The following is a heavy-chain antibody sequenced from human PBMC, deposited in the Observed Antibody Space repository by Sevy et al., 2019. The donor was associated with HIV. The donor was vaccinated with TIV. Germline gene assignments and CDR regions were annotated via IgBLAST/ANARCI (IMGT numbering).Heavy chain of an antibody. CDR1: TFTFDTYA. CDR3: ATSGVAWDAFDL. Sequence: EGTLRLSCVASTFTFDTYAMSWVRQAPGKGLEWVSYISGSSNYIYYADSLKGRFTISRDNAKNSLYLQVTSLRIEETAVYYCATSGVAWDAFDLWGQGTRVTVSS. D-gene: IGHD5-12*01. CDR2: ISGSSNYI. V-gene: IGHV3-21*01. J-gene: IGHJ3*01.